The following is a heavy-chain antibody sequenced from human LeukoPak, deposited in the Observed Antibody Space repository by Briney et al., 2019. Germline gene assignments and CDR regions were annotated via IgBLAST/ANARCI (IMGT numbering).Heavy chain of an antibody. CDR2: IRYDGSNK. Sequence: GGSLRLSCAASGFTFSSYGMHWVRQAPGKGLEWGAFIRYDGSNKYYADSVKGRFTISRDNSKNTLHLQMNSLRAEDTAVYYCAKDRVPAAMTWFDPWGQGTLVTVSS. CDR1: GFTFSSYG. D-gene: IGHD2-2*01. V-gene: IGHV3-30*02. CDR3: AKDRVPAAMTWFDP. J-gene: IGHJ5*02.